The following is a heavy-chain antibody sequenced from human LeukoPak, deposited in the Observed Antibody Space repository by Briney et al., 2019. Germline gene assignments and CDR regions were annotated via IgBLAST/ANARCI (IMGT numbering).Heavy chain of an antibody. CDR1: GYTFTAHY. CDR2: IDPNSGGT. J-gene: IGHJ2*01. CDR3: PRGRGTTMVRGVITNYFDL. D-gene: IGHD3-10*01. Sequence: ASVKVSCKASGYTFTAHYIHWVRQAPGQGLEWMGWIDPNSGGTNYAQKFLGSVAMTGDTSINTAFMELSRLRSDDTAIYYCPRGRGTTMVRGVITNYFDLWGRGSLVTVSS. V-gene: IGHV1-2*02.